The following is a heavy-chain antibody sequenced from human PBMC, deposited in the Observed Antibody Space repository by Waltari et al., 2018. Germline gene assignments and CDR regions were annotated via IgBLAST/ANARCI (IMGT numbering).Heavy chain of an antibody. D-gene: IGHD3-22*01. J-gene: IGHJ5*02. CDR2: IYYSGST. CDR3: ARGDSSGYYYDHGGWFDP. V-gene: IGHV4-59*01. CDR1: GGAIRGYY. Sequence: QMQLRESGPGLVKPSETLSLTCPVSGGAIRGYYCSWIRQPPAKGLECVGYIYYSGSTNYNPSLKSRVTISVDTSKNQFSLKLSSVTAADTAVYYCARGDSSGYYYDHGGWFDPWGQGTLVTVSS.